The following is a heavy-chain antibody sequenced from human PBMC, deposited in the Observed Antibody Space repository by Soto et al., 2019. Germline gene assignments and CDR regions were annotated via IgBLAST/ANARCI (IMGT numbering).Heavy chain of an antibody. CDR1: GYTFTSYG. D-gene: IGHD2-2*01. CDR2: ISAYNGNS. V-gene: IGHV1-18*01. Sequence: ASVKVSCKASGYTFTSYGISLVRQAPGQGLEWVGWISAYNGNSNYAQKYHGRVTMTTDTSTNTAYMEMSSLRSDDTAVYYCARIADCSTTSCSFPSRLHIRGYYYYYGLDVWGQGTTVTVSS. CDR3: ARIADCSTTSCSFPSRLHIRGYYYYYGLDV. J-gene: IGHJ6*02.